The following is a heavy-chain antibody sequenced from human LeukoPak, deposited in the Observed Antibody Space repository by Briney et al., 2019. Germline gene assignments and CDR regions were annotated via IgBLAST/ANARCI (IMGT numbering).Heavy chain of an antibody. CDR2: MRYDGSNT. CDR1: GFTFSSFG. V-gene: IGHV3-30*02. D-gene: IGHD2-2*02. J-gene: IGHJ4*02. Sequence: PGGSLGLSCAASGFTFSSFGMYWVRQAPGKGLVWVAFMRYDGSNTYYADSVKGRFTISRDNSQNTLYLQMNSLRAEDTAVYYCRVSYCSSTSCYTELDYWGQGTLVTVSS. CDR3: RVSYCSSTSCYTELDY.